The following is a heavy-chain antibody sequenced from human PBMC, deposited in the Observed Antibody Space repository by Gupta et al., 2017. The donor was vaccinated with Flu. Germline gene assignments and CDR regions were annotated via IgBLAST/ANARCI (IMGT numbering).Heavy chain of an antibody. CDR2: IWYDGSNK. CDR1: GFTFSSYG. CDR3: ARDLGEEWELALGY. V-gene: IGHV3-33*01. Sequence: QVQLVESGGGVVQPGRSLRLSCAASGFTFSSYGMHWVRQAPGKGLEWVAVIWYDGSNKYYADSVKGRFTISRDNSKNTLYLQMNSLRAEDTAVYYCARDLGEEWELALGYWGQGTLVTVSS. J-gene: IGHJ4*02. D-gene: IGHD1-26*01.